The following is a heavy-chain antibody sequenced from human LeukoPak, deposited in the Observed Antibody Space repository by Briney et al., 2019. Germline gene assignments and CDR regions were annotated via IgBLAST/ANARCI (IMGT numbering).Heavy chain of an antibody. Sequence: PGGSLRLSCAASGFTFDDYAMHWVRQAPGKGLEWVSGISWNSGSIGYADSVKGRFTISRDNAKNSLYLQMNSLRAEDTAVYYCARVQKSRKSVASAVDCWGQGTVVIVSS. J-gene: IGHJ4*02. V-gene: IGHV3-9*01. CDR1: GFTFDDYA. CDR3: ARVQKSRKSVASAVDC. D-gene: IGHD5-12*01. CDR2: ISWNSGSI.